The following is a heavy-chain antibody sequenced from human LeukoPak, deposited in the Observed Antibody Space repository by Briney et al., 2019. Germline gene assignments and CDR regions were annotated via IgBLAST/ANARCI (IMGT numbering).Heavy chain of an antibody. CDR3: ARDNANGGNVGDY. J-gene: IGHJ4*02. CDR2: IYYSGST. CDR1: GGSVSSGSYY. V-gene: IGHV4-30-4*08. Sequence: SETLSLTCTVSGGSVSSGSYYWSWIRQPPGKGLEWIGYIYYSGSTYYNPSLKSRVTISVDTSKNQFSLKLSSVTAADTAVYYCARDNANGGNVGDYWGQGTLVTVSS. D-gene: IGHD4-23*01.